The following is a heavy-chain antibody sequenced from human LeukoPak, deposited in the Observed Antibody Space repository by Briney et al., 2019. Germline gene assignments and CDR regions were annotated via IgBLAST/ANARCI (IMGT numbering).Heavy chain of an antibody. Sequence: SETLSLTCTVSGGSISSYYWSWIRQPPGKGLEWIGYIYYSGSTNYNPSLKSRVTISVDTSKNQFSLKLSSVTAADTAVYYCARVSIAVAGRYFDYWGQGTLVTVPS. V-gene: IGHV4-59*01. D-gene: IGHD6-19*01. CDR2: IYYSGST. CDR3: ARVSIAVAGRYFDY. J-gene: IGHJ4*02. CDR1: GGSISSYY.